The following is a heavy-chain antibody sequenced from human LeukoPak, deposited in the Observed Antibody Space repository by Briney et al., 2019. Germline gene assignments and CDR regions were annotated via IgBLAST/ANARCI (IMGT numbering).Heavy chain of an antibody. J-gene: IGHJ4*02. Sequence: SENLSLTCTVSGGSISSYYWSWIRQPPGKGLEWIGYIYYSGSTNYNPSLKSRVTISVDTSKNQFSLKLSSVTAADTAVYYCARDHGPLGIDYWGQGTLVTVSS. CDR1: GGSISSYY. CDR2: IYYSGST. CDR3: ARDHGPLGIDY. V-gene: IGHV4-59*01. D-gene: IGHD7-27*01.